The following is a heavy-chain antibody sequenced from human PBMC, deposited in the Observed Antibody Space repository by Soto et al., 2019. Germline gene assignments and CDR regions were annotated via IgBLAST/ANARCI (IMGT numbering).Heavy chain of an antibody. V-gene: IGHV3-30-3*01. CDR3: ARDRDAFDI. Sequence: QVQLVECGGGVVQPGRSLRLSCAASGFTFSSYAMHWVRQAPGKGLEWVAVISYDGSNKYYADSVKGRFTISRDNSKNTLYLQMNSLRAEDTAVYYCARDRDAFDIWGQGTMVTVSS. CDR1: GFTFSSYA. CDR2: ISYDGSNK. J-gene: IGHJ3*02.